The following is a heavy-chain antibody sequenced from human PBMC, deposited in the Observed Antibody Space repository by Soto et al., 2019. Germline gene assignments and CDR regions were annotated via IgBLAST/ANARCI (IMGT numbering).Heavy chain of an antibody. V-gene: IGHV3-64D*06. CDR1: GFTFSAYA. CDR3: LKAGYSFESETSFDI. D-gene: IGHD3-22*01. J-gene: IGHJ3*02. Sequence: GGSLRRSCSAAGFTFSAYAIHWVRQARGKGTEYVSAISSDGDRTFYTASVKGRFSISRDNSKNTVYLQMSSLRTQDTSVYYSLKAGYSFESETSFDIWGQGTMVTVSS. CDR2: ISSDGDRT.